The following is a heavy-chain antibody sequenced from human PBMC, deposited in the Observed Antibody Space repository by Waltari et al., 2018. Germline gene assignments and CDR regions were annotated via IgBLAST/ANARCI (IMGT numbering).Heavy chain of an antibody. V-gene: IGHV4-59*01. D-gene: IGHD3-3*01. Sequence: QVQLQESGPGLVKPSETLSLTCTVSGGSISSYYWSWIWQPPGKGLEWIGYIYYSGSTNYNPSLKSRVTISVDTSKNQFSLKLSSVTAADTAVYYCARSTYYDFWSGSIPYYYMDVWGKGTTVTVSS. CDR2: IYYSGST. CDR3: ARSTYYDFWSGSIPYYYMDV. CDR1: GGSISSYY. J-gene: IGHJ6*03.